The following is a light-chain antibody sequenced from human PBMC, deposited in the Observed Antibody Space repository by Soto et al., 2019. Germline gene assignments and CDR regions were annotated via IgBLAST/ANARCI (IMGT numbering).Light chain of an antibody. CDR3: QHYAGSPRT. CDR2: GAS. CDR1: QGVRSNS. J-gene: IGKJ1*01. Sequence: EIVLTQSPGTLSLSPGERATLSCRASQGVRSNSVAWLHQKPGQAPRLLIYGASSRATGIPDRCTCSGSGADFTLTIARLEPEGFAVYFCQHYAGSPRTCGRGPEVGIK. V-gene: IGKV3-20*01.